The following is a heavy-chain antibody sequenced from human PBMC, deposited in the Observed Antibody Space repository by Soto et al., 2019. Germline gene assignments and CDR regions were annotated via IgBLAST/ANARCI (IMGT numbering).Heavy chain of an antibody. Sequence: HVQLQESGPGLVKPSDTLSLTCAVSDSSVSSSYWWGWIRQPPWKGLEWVGYISYNGDTYSNPSLNRRVSMSVDTSKNHFSLKLDSVTDIDTATYYCARIVAHGTQGWFDPLGQGTLVTVSS. D-gene: IGHD1-1*01. J-gene: IGHJ5*02. CDR2: ISYNGDT. V-gene: IGHV4-28*01. CDR1: DSSVSSSYW. CDR3: ARIVAHGTQGWFDP.